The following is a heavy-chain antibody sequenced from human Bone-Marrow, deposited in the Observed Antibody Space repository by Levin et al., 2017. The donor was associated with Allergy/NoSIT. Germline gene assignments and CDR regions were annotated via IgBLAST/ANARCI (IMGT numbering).Heavy chain of an antibody. CDR1: GYTFTGYH. CDR2: IDPNSGGT. V-gene: IGHV1-2*06. D-gene: IGHD6-13*01. J-gene: IGHJ6*03. CDR3: AKEGGAATDSYYYYYMAV. Sequence: GESLKISCKASGYTFTGYHMHWVRQAPGQGLEWMGRIDPNSGGTKYAQKFQGRVTMTRDTSISTGYMELSGLRSDDTAIYFCAKEGGAATDSYYYYYMAVWGKGTTVTVSS.